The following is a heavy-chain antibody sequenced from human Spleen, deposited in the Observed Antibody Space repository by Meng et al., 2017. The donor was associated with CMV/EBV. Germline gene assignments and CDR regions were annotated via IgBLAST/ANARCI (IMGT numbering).Heavy chain of an antibody. Sequence: NVSGYLFSNYSIHWVQQAPGKGLEWMGLVDPKHGAAGEAVYSEKFQGRVTITADTSTDTTYMELSSLTSDDTAVYYCATPYYYGSFDPWGQGTLVTVSS. CDR3: ATPYYYGSFDP. J-gene: IGHJ5*02. CDR2: VDPKHGAAGEA. CDR1: GYLFSNYS. V-gene: IGHV1-69-2*01. D-gene: IGHD3-10*01.